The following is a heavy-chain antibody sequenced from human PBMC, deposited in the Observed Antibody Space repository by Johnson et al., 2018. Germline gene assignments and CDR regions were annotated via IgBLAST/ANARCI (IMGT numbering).Heavy chain of an antibody. CDR3: VRSFLYSGMDV. Sequence: VQLQESGGGLVQPGGSLRLSCVASGFTLSSYDMHWVRQTPGKGLEWVSGIGTAGDTYYPVSVKGRFIISRENAKNSLYLQMSSLRAGDTAVYYCVRSFLYSGMDVWGQGTTVTVSS. J-gene: IGHJ6*02. CDR2: IGTAGDT. V-gene: IGHV3-13*01. CDR1: GFTLSSYD.